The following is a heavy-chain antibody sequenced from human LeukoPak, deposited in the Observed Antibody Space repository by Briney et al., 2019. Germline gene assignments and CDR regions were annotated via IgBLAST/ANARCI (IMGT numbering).Heavy chain of an antibody. J-gene: IGHJ4*02. D-gene: IGHD1-26*01. V-gene: IGHV3-7*01. CDR3: ARDPVEWELLLDY. CDR2: MNIDGSER. CDR1: GFSFSNYW. Sequence: GGSLRLSCAASGFSFSNYWMGWVRQAPGKRPEWVANMNIDGSERYYADSVEGRFTISRDNARNSVFLQMSGLRVEDTAVYYCARDPVEWELLLDYWGQGTLVTVSS.